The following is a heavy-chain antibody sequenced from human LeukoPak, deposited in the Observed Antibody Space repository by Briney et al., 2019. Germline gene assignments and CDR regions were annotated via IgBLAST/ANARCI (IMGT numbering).Heavy chain of an antibody. CDR3: AREAAGHYYYYYMDV. J-gene: IGHJ6*03. Sequence: GGSLRLSCAASGFTFSQYCMTWVRQAPGKGLEWVSAIKGRFTISRDNSKNTLYLQMNSLRAEDTAVYYCAREAAGHYYYYYMDVWGKGTTVTVSS. CDR2: I. CDR1: GFTFSQYC. V-gene: IGHV3-69-1*01. D-gene: IGHD6-13*01.